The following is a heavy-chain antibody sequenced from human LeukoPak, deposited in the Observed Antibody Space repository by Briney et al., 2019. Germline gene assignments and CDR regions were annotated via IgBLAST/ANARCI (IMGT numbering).Heavy chain of an antibody. Sequence: SETLSLTCTVSGGSISSSSYYWGWIRQPPGKGLEWIGSIYYSGSTYYNPSLKSRVTISVDTSKNQFSLKLSSVTAADTAVYYCARSYSRGDAFDIWGQGTMVTVSS. CDR3: ARSYSRGDAFDI. D-gene: IGHD1-26*01. J-gene: IGHJ3*02. CDR2: IYYSGST. CDR1: GGSISSSSYY. V-gene: IGHV4-39*01.